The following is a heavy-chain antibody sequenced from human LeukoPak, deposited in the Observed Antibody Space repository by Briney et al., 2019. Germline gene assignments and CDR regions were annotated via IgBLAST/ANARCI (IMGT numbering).Heavy chain of an antibody. CDR1: GGSISSYY. Sequence: SETLSLTCTVSGGSISSYYWTWIRQPPGKGLEWIGFIYYSGTTTYNPSLKSRVTISVDTSKNQFSLKLSSVTAADTAVYYCARENLGYCSGGSCYGAFDIWGQGTMVTVSS. CDR3: ARENLGYCSGGSCYGAFDI. V-gene: IGHV4-59*12. D-gene: IGHD2-15*01. CDR2: IYYSGTT. J-gene: IGHJ3*02.